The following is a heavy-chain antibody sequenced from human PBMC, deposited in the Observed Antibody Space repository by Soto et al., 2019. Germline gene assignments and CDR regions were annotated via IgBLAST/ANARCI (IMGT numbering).Heavy chain of an antibody. J-gene: IGHJ4*02. Sequence: QVQLQESGPGLVKPSQTLSLTCTVSGGSISSGGYYWSWIRQHPGKGLEWIGYIYYSGSTYYNPSLTSRVTISVDTSKNQFSLKLSSVTAADTAVYYCAREGDGDYVPYFDYWGQGTLVTVSS. D-gene: IGHD4-17*01. CDR2: IYYSGST. CDR1: GGSISSGGYY. V-gene: IGHV4-31*03. CDR3: AREGDGDYVPYFDY.